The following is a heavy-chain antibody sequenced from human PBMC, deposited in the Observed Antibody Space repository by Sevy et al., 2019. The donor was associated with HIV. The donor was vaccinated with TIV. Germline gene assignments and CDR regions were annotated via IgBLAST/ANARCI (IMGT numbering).Heavy chain of an antibody. Sequence: GGSLRLSCAASGFTFSSYWMHWVRQAPGKGLVWVSRINSDGSSTSYADSVKGRFTSSRDNAKNTLYLQMNSRRAEDTAVYYCARGYYDFWSGYIDYWGQGTLVTVSS. CDR1: GFTFSSYW. J-gene: IGHJ4*02. D-gene: IGHD3-3*01. CDR2: INSDGSST. V-gene: IGHV3-74*01. CDR3: ARGYYDFWSGYIDY.